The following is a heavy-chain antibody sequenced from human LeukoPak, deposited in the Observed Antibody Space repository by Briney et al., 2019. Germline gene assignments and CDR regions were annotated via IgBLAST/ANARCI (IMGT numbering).Heavy chain of an antibody. Sequence: GGSLRLSCAASGFTFSSYSMNWVRQAPGKGLEWVSSISSSSSYIYYADSVKGRFTISRDNAKNSLYLQMNSLRAEDTAVYCCARVTRGYGMDVWGQGTTVTVSS. CDR1: GFTFSSYS. J-gene: IGHJ6*02. CDR3: ARVTRGYGMDV. V-gene: IGHV3-21*01. CDR2: ISSSSSYI.